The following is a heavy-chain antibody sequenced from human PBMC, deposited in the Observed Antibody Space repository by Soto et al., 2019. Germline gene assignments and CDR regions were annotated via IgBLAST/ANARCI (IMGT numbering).Heavy chain of an antibody. Sequence: PGGSLRLSCAASGFTFSSYGMHWVRQAPGKGLEWVAFIWHDGGNKFYAESVKGRFTISRDNSKNTLYLQMTSLSAEDTAMYYCARDGDVNTGFGKDYWGQGTLVNVSS. CDR1: GFTFSSYG. CDR3: ARDGDVNTGFGKDY. V-gene: IGHV3-33*01. CDR2: IWHDGGNK. D-gene: IGHD3-16*01. J-gene: IGHJ4*02.